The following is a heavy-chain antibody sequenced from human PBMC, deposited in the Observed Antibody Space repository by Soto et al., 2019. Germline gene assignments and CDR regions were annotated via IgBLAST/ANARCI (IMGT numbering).Heavy chain of an antibody. CDR3: ARRADISGYLEYFHH. J-gene: IGHJ1*01. V-gene: IGHV3-30*03. CDR2: ISFDGNNK. CDR1: GFTFSSYG. Sequence: GGSLRLSCAASGFTFSSYGMHWVRQAPGKGLEWVALISFDGNNKYYTDSVKGRFTISRDNSKNTLYLQMNSLRPEDTAVYYCARRADISGYLEYFHHWVLGTLVTVSS. D-gene: IGHD3-22*01.